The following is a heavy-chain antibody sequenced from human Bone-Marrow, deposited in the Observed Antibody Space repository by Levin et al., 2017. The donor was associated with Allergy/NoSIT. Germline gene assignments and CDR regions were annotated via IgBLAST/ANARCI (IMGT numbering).Heavy chain of an antibody. CDR1: GFTFSSYA. CDR3: VKAIYDFWSGYYDPHSFDY. CDR2: ISSNGGST. Sequence: GESLKISCSASGFTFSSYAKHWVRQAPGKGLEYVSAISSNGGSTYYADSVKGRFTISRDNSKNTLYLQMSSLRAEDTAVYYCVKAIYDFWSGYYDPHSFDYWGQGTLVTVSS. V-gene: IGHV3-64D*06. J-gene: IGHJ4*02. D-gene: IGHD3-3*01.